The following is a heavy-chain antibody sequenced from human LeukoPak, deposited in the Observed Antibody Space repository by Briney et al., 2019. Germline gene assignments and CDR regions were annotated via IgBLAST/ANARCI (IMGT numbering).Heavy chain of an antibody. CDR2: ISAYNGNT. J-gene: IGHJ4*02. Sequence: ASVKVSCKASGYTFTGYIMHWVRQAPGQGLEWMGWISAYNGNTNYAQKLQGRVTMTTDTSTSTAYMEVRSLRSEDTAVYYCARSSFYGSGYYFDYWGQGTLVTVSS. CDR3: ARSSFYGSGYYFDY. V-gene: IGHV1-18*04. D-gene: IGHD3-10*01. CDR1: GYTFTGYI.